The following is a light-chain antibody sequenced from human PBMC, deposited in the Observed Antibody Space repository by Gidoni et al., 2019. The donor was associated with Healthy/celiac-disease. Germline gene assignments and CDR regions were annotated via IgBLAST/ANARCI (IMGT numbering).Light chain of an antibody. J-gene: IGKJ1*01. Sequence: MVLTQSPGTLSLSPGERATLSCRASQSVGSSYLAWYQQKPGQAPRLLIYVASSRATGIPDRFIGSGSGTDFTLTISRLEPEDFAVYYCHQYGSSPTFGQGTKVEIK. CDR3: HQYGSSPT. V-gene: IGKV3-20*01. CDR1: QSVGSSY. CDR2: VAS.